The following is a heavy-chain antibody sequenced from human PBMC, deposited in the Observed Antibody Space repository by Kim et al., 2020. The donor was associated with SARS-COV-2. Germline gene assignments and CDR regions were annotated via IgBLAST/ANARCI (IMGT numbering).Heavy chain of an antibody. CDR2: INPSGGST. CDR1: GYTFTSYY. CDR3: ARVHCSSTSCYRPYYYGMDV. V-gene: IGHV1-46*01. D-gene: IGHD2-2*01. Sequence: ASVKVSCKASGYTFTSYYMHWVRQAPGQGLEWMGIINPSGGSTSYAQKFQGRVTMTRDTSTSTVYMELSSLRSEDTAVYYCARVHCSSTSCYRPYYYGMDVWGQGTTVTVSS. J-gene: IGHJ6*02.